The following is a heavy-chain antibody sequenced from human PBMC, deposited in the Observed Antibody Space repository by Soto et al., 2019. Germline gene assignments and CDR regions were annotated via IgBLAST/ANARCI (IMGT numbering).Heavy chain of an antibody. CDR2: ISAHNGNT. CDR3: ARGRYGDY. V-gene: IGHV1-18*01. Sequence: QVHLVQSGAEVKKPGASVKVSCKASGYTFTSYGITWVRQAPGQGLEWRGWISAHNGNTDYAQKLQGRVIGTRDTSTSTAYMELRSLISDDTAVYYCARGRYGDYWGQGAQVTVSS. CDR1: GYTFTSYG. D-gene: IGHD1-1*01. J-gene: IGHJ4*02.